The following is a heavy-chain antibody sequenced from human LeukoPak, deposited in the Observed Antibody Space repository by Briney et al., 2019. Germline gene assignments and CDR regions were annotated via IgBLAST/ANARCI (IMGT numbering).Heavy chain of an antibody. D-gene: IGHD3-22*01. CDR1: GYTFSSYW. J-gene: IGHJ4*02. CDR2: IKQDGSEK. Sequence: PGGSLRLSCAASGYTFSSYWMSWVRQAPGKGLEWVANIKQDGSEKYYVDSVKGRFTISRDNAKNSLYLQMNSLRAEDTAVYYCASDYYDSSIRFDYWGQGTLVTVSS. CDR3: ASDYYDSSIRFDY. V-gene: IGHV3-7*01.